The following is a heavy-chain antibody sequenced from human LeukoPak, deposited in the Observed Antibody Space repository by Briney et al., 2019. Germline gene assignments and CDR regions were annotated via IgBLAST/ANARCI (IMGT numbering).Heavy chain of an antibody. CDR3: AKAPRDPYYYDSSGYFPLYYMDV. Sequence: PGGSLRLSCAASGFTFSSYGMHWVRQAPGKGLEWVAVISYDGSNKYYADSVKGRFTISRDNSKNTLYLQMNSLRAEDTAVYYCAKAPRDPYYYDSSGYFPLYYMDVWGKGTTVTVSS. J-gene: IGHJ6*03. CDR1: GFTFSSYG. V-gene: IGHV3-30*18. D-gene: IGHD3-22*01. CDR2: ISYDGSNK.